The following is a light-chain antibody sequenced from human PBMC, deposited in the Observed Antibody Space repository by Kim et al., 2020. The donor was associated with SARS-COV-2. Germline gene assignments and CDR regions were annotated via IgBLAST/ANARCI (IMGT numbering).Light chain of an antibody. Sequence: GQLVTISCNGTSSDVAGYNYVSWYQQHPGKATQLMIYEVSQPPSGVPDRFSGSKSGNAASLTVSGLPAEDEADYCCSSYAGSNNLVFGGGTQVTVL. CDR2: EVS. CDR3: SSYAGSNNLV. CDR1: SSDVAGYNY. J-gene: IGLJ2*01. V-gene: IGLV2-8*01.